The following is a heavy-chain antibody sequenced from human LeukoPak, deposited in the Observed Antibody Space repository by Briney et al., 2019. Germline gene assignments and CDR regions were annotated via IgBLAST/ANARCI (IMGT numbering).Heavy chain of an antibody. CDR1: GGSFSGYY. CDR3: AGYYVSSGYYQKDALDS. D-gene: IGHD3-22*01. Sequence: PSETLSLTCAVYGGSFSGYYWSWIRQPPGKGLGWIGEINHRGSTNYNPSLKSRVTISVDTSKNQFSLKLSSVTAADTAVYYCAGYYVSSGYYQKDALDSWGQGTLVTVSS. J-gene: IGHJ4*02. CDR2: INHRGST. V-gene: IGHV4-34*01.